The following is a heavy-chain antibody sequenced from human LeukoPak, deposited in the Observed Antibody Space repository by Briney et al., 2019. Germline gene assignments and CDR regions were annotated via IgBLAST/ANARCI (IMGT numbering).Heavy chain of an antibody. J-gene: IGHJ4*02. D-gene: IGHD2-15*01. CDR2: ITGSGGST. Sequence: GGSLRLSCAASGFTFSSYAMSWVRQAPGKGLEWVSGITGSGGSTYHADSVKGRFTISRDNPKNTLYLQMSSLRAEDSAIYYCAKGSASGRPYYFDYWGQGILVTVSS. V-gene: IGHV3-23*01. CDR3: AKGSASGRPYYFDY. CDR1: GFTFSSYA.